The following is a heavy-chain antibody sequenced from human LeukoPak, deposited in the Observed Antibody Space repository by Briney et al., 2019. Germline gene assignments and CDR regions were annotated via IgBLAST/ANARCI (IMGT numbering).Heavy chain of an antibody. Sequence: SETLSLTCIVTGSSISNYYWTWLRQPAGKRLEWIGRIYTSGSTNYNPSLKSRVTISVDRSRSQISLRLSSVTAADTAVYYCAVGCSGGNCYDYWGQGTLVTVSS. CDR1: GSSISNYY. J-gene: IGHJ4*02. V-gene: IGHV4-4*07. D-gene: IGHD2-15*01. CDR2: IYTSGST. CDR3: AVGCSGGNCYDY.